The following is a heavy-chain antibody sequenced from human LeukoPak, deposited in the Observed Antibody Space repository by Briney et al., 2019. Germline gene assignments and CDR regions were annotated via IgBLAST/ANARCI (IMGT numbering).Heavy chain of an antibody. J-gene: IGHJ4*02. D-gene: IGHD2-15*01. CDR3: ARNSCPSGSCYENRGYFDY. Sequence: SETLSLTCTVSGRSISSSKYYWGRIRQPPGKGLECIGTIYYSGSTYYNPSLTSRVTISVDTSKNQFSLKLSSVTAADTAVYYCARNSCPSGSCYENRGYFDYWGQGTLVTVSS. CDR1: GRSISSSKYY. V-gene: IGHV4-39*01. CDR2: IYYSGST.